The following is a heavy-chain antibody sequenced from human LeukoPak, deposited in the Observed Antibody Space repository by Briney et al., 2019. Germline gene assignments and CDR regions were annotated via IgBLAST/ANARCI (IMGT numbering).Heavy chain of an antibody. CDR3: AKDVRSVNWFDG. D-gene: IGHD3-10*01. CDR2: ISGSGGST. CDR1: GFTFSSND. J-gene: IGHJ5*02. Sequence: AGTLSLSCAASGFTFSSNDMSWVGRAPPQGREWGSAISGSGGSTSYTHSVKGRFTISRDNSKNTLYLQMNSVGAEETAVYYCAKDVRSVNWFDGWGQGTLVTVSS. V-gene: IGHV3-23*01.